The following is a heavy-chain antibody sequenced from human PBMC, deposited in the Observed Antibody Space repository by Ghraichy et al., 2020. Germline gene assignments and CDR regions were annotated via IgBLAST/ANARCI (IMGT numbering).Heavy chain of an antibody. D-gene: IGHD1-14*01. CDR3: AKDSGNHWGMDV. CDR2: ISWNSGII. Sequence: GGSLRLSCAASGFSFDDYGMHWVRQAPGKGLEWVSGISWNSGIIGYADSVKGRLTISRDNAKNSLYLQMNSLRAEDTALYYCAKDSGNHWGMDVWGQGTTVTVSS. CDR1: GFSFDDYG. V-gene: IGHV3-9*01. J-gene: IGHJ6*02.